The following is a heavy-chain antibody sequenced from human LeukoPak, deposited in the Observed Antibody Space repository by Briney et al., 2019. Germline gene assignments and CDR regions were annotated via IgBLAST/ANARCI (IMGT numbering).Heavy chain of an antibody. V-gene: IGHV3-23*01. CDR3: AKAVLAPRAFDY. CDR1: GFTFSSYA. J-gene: IGHJ4*02. CDR2: ISGSGGST. Sequence: QAGGSLRLSCAASGFTFSSYAMSWARQAPGKGLEWVSAISGSGGSTYYADSVKGRFTISRDNSKNTLYLQMNSLRAEDTAVYYCAKAVLAPRAFDYWGQGTLVTVSS.